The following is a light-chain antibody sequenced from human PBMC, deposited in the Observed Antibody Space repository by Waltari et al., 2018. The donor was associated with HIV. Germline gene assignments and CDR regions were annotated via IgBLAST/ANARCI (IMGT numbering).Light chain of an antibody. CDR2: GVT. CDR3: TSYTSISPLAI. J-gene: IGLJ7*01. CDR1: SLALGGYDY. Sequence: QSALTQPASVSGSPGQSFTISCTGTSLALGGYDYVSWYQQYPGKAPKLIIFGVTNRPSGVSTRFSGSKSGNMASLTISGLQAEDEADYYCTSYTSISPLAIFGGGTQVTVL. V-gene: IGLV2-14*01.